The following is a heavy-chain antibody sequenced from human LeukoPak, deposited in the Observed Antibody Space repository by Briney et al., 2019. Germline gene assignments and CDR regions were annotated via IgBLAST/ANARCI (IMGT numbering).Heavy chain of an antibody. CDR1: GGSINSYY. CDR2: IHYSGNP. V-gene: IGHV4-59*01. J-gene: IGHJ4*02. D-gene: IGHD2-21*02. Sequence: SETLSLTCTVSGGSINSYYWSWIRQPPGKGLESIGYIHYSGNPNYNPSLKSRVTISVDTSKNHFSLKLSSVTAADTAVYYCARQRLCTGAACLEDYWGQGTLVTVSS. CDR3: ARQRLCTGAACLEDY.